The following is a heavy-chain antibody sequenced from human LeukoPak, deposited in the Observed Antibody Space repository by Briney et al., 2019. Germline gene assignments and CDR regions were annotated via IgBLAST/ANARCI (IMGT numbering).Heavy chain of an antibody. V-gene: IGHV4-39*02. Sequence: KPSETLSLTCTVSGGSMSSSSYYWGWIRQPPGKGLEWIGSIYYSGSTYYNPSLKSRIAISVDTSKNHFSLKLSSVTAADTAVYYCASGFYNSSGFYAAFDIWGLGTLVTVSS. CDR3: ASGFYNSSGFYAAFDI. D-gene: IGHD3-22*01. CDR2: IYYSGST. CDR1: GGSMSSSSYY. J-gene: IGHJ3*02.